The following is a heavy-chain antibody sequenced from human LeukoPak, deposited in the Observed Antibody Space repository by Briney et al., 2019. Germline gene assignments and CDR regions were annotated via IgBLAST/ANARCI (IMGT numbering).Heavy chain of an antibody. J-gene: IGHJ4*02. V-gene: IGHV3-33*08. D-gene: IGHD3-3*01. CDR2: IWYDGSNK. CDR1: GFTFSSYA. CDR3: ARAPGSVRFYYFDY. Sequence: GGSLRLSCAASGFTFSSYAMSWVRQAPGKGLEWVAVIWYDGSNKYYADSVKGRFTISRDNSKNTLYLQMNSLRAEDTAVYYCARAPGSVRFYYFDYWGQGTLVTVSS.